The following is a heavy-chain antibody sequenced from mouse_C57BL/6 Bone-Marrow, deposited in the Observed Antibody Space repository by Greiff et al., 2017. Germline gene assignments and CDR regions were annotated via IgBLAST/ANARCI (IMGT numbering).Heavy chain of an antibody. V-gene: IGHV1-81*01. J-gene: IGHJ4*01. CDR3: ARKPIGHAMDY. Sequence: QVQLQQSGAELARPGASVKLSCKASGYTFTSYGISWVKQRTGQGLEWIGEIYPRSGNTYYNEKFKGKATLTADKSSSTAYMELRSLTSEDSVVYFCARKPIGHAMDYWGQGTSVTVSS. CDR1: GYTFTSYG. CDR2: IYPRSGNT.